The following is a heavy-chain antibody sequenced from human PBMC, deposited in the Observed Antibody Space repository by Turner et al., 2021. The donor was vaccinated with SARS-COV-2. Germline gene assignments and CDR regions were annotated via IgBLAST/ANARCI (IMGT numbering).Heavy chain of an antibody. CDR1: RGTFSSYT. V-gene: IGHV1-69*02. J-gene: IGHJ4*02. CDR2: IIPIIGRA. D-gene: IGHD3-9*01. CDR3: ATRVYDILTGLELGYFDY. Sequence: QVQLVQSGAEVKKPGSSVQVSCKASRGTFSSYTISWVRQAPGQGPEWMGRIIPIIGRANYAQKFQGRVTITADKSTSTAYMELSSLRSEDTAVYYCATRVYDILTGLELGYFDYWGQGTLVTVSS.